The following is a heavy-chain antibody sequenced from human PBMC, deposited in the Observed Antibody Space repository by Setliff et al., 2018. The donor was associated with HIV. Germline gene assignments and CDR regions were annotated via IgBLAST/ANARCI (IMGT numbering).Heavy chain of an antibody. CDR2: INPSDGST. Sequence: GASVKVSCKASGYTFTTYYMHWVRQAPGQELEWMGIINPSDGSTSYAQKFQGRVTMTRDTSTSTVYMELSSLRSEDTAVYYCARDPSTVTTRGNWFDPWGQGTLVTVSS. CDR1: GYTFTTYY. V-gene: IGHV1-46*01. J-gene: IGHJ5*02. CDR3: ARDPSTVTTRGNWFDP. D-gene: IGHD4-17*01.